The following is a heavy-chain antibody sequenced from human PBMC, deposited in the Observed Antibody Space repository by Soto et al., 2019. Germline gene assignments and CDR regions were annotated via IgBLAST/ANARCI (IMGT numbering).Heavy chain of an antibody. CDR3: TRATFDV. V-gene: IGHV3-33*01. Sequence: GSLRLSCAVSGFSFSTYAMHWVRQAPGKGLEWLAIIWFDGVKEYYAESVRGRFTISIDNSKNTVFLQMDTVGAEDSALYYCTRATFDVWGQGTTVTVSS. CDR1: GFSFSTYA. CDR2: IWFDGVKE. J-gene: IGHJ6*02.